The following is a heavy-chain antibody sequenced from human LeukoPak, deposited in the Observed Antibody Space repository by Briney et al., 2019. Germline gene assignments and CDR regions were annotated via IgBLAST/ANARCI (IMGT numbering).Heavy chain of an antibody. J-gene: IGHJ4*02. CDR2: ISGSGGST. CDR1: GFTFSSYA. Sequence: GGSLRLSCAASGFTFSSYAMSWVRQAPGKGLEWVSAISGSGGSTYYADSVKGRFTISRDNSKNTLYLQMNRLRAEDTAVYYCAREVGYCSSTNCAQIDYWGQGTLVTVSS. D-gene: IGHD2-2*01. V-gene: IGHV3-23*01. CDR3: AREVGYCSSTNCAQIDY.